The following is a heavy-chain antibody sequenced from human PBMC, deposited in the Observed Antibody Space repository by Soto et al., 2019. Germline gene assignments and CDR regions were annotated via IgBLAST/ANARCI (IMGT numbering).Heavy chain of an antibody. CDR3: ARDYGPYLDTSGHSDFFDF. V-gene: IGHV1-69*01. CDR1: GGTFSNYV. D-gene: IGHD3-22*01. CDR2: IIPLLNST. J-gene: IGHJ4*02. Sequence: QVQLVQSGAEVKKPGSSVKASCKASGGTFSNYVINWLRQAPGRRLEWMGGIIPLLNSTNYAQRFQGRVTISADESTSTAHMDLTSLRSEDTAVYYCARDYGPYLDTSGHSDFFDFWGQGTLVTVSS.